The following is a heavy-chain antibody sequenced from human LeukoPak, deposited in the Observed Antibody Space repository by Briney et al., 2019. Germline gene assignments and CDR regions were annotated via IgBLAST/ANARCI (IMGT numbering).Heavy chain of an antibody. D-gene: IGHD6-25*01. J-gene: IGHJ4*02. Sequence: GGSLRLSCAASGFTFSSYWMSWVRQAPGKGLEWVANIKQDGSEKHYVNSVKGRFTISRDNAKNSRYLQMNSLRAEDTAVYYWARAPGGPPGYRGQGTLVTVSS. CDR2: IKQDGSEK. CDR3: ARAPGGPPGY. V-gene: IGHV3-7*03. CDR1: GFTFSSYW.